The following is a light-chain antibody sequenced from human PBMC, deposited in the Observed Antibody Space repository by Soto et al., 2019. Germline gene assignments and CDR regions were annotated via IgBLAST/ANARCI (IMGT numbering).Light chain of an antibody. CDR1: QSVSSSY. CDR2: GAS. V-gene: IGKV3-20*01. Sequence: EIVLTQSPGTLSLSPGERATLSCRASQSVSSSYLAWYQQKPGQAPRLLIYGASSRPTGIPDRFSGSGSGTDFTLTISSLEPEDFAVYYWQQHGSSPWTFGQGTKVEIK. CDR3: QQHGSSPWT. J-gene: IGKJ1*01.